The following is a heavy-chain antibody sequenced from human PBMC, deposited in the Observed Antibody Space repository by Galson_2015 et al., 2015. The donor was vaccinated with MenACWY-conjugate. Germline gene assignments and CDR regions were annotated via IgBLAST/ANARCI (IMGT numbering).Heavy chain of an antibody. D-gene: IGHD2-21*02. J-gene: IGHJ4*02. V-gene: IGHV3-30*03. CDR2: ISYDGSNQ. Sequence: SLRLSCAASGFIFRTYGMHWVRQAPGKGLEWVALISYDGSNQYYADSVKGRFTISRDNYKNTLYLQMNSLRAEDTAVYYCAEASSDDWEDYWGQGTLVTVSS. CDR1: GFIFRTYG. CDR3: AEASSDDWEDY.